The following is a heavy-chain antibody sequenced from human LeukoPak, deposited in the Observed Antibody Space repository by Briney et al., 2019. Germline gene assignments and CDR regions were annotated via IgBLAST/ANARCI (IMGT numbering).Heavy chain of an antibody. CDR1: GGSISSYY. J-gene: IGHJ3*02. Sequence: SETLSLTCTVSGGSISSYYWSWIRQPPGKGLEWIGEINHSGSTNYNPSLKSRVTISVDTSKNQFSLKLSSVTAADTAVYYCARGGSGRHYGGNRRNGAFDIWGQGTMVTVSS. V-gene: IGHV4-34*01. CDR3: ARGGSGRHYGGNRRNGAFDI. CDR2: INHSGST. D-gene: IGHD4-17*01.